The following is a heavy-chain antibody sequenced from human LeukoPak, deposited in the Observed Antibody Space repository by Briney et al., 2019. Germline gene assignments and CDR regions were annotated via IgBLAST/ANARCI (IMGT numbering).Heavy chain of an antibody. Sequence: SETLSLTCTVSGGSISSYYWSWIRQPPGKGLEWIGYIYYSGSTNYNPSLKSRVTMSVDTSKNQLSLKRSSVTAADTAVYYCARFSYSGSFYYWGQGTLVTVSS. V-gene: IGHV4-59*01. CDR1: GGSISSYY. CDR3: ARFSYSGSFYY. J-gene: IGHJ4*02. D-gene: IGHD1-26*01. CDR2: IYYSGST.